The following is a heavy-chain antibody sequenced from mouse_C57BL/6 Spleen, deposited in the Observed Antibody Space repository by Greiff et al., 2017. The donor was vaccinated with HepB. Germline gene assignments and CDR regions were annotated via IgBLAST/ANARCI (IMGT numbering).Heavy chain of an antibody. J-gene: IGHJ3*01. CDR3: ARSGDYDVAWFAY. Sequence: VHVKQSGPELVKPGASVKIPCKASGYTFTDYNMDWVKQSHGKSLEWIGDINPNNGGTIYNQKFKGKATLTVDKSSSTAYMELRSLTSEDTAVYYCARSGDYDVAWFAYWGQGTLVTVSA. CDR2: INPNNGGT. D-gene: IGHD2-4*01. V-gene: IGHV1-18*01. CDR1: GYTFTDYN.